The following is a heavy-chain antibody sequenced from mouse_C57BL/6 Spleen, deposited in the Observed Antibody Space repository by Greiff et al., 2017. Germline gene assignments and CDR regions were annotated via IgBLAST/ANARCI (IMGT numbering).Heavy chain of an antibody. CDR3: AREGGYYGYDWFAY. J-gene: IGHJ3*01. CDR1: GYTFTSYW. Sequence: QVQLQQPGAELVKPGASVKLSCKASGYTFTSYWMHWVKQRPGRGLEWIGRIDPNSGGTKYNEKFKSKATLTVDNPSSTAYMQLSSLTSEDSAVYYCAREGGYYGYDWFAYWGQGTLVTVSA. V-gene: IGHV1-72*01. CDR2: IDPNSGGT. D-gene: IGHD2-2*01.